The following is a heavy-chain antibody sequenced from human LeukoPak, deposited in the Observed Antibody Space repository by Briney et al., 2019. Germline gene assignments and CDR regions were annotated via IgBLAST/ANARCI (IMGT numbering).Heavy chain of an antibody. D-gene: IGHD4-11*01. J-gene: IGHJ4*02. CDR3: AKDRSDYSNKRGFDY. CDR1: GFTFSSYA. CDR2: ISSSGDST. Sequence: GGSLRLSCAASGFTFSSYAMSWVRQAPGKGLEWVSGISSSGDSTYYADSVKGRFTISRDNSKNTLSLQMNSLRDEDTAVYYCAKDRSDYSNKRGFDYWGQGTLVTVSS. V-gene: IGHV3-23*01.